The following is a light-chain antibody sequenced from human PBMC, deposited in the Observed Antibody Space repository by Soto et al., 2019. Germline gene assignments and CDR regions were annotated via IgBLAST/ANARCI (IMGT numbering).Light chain of an antibody. CDR1: QGISNY. CDR3: QQFGSSWWT. V-gene: IGKV1-27*01. Sequence: DIQMTQSPSSLSASVEDRVTITCRASQGISNYLAWYQQKPGKVPKVLIYAASTRAAGIPDRFSGSGSGTDFTLTISRVEPADSAMYYCQQFGSSWWTFAQGTKVDIK. CDR2: AAS. J-gene: IGKJ1*01.